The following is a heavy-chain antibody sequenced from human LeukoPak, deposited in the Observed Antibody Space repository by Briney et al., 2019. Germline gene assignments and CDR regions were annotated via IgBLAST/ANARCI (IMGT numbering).Heavy chain of an antibody. Sequence: SETLSLTCTVTGGSIGSYYWSWIRRPPGKGLEWIGYVYYSGSTNYNPSLKSRVTISVDTSKNQLSLKLTSVTAADTAVYYCARDRGDITPTTVFDYWGPGTLVTVSS. CDR1: GGSIGSYY. V-gene: IGHV4-59*01. CDR3: ARDRGDITPTTVFDY. D-gene: IGHD2-15*01. J-gene: IGHJ4*02. CDR2: VYYSGST.